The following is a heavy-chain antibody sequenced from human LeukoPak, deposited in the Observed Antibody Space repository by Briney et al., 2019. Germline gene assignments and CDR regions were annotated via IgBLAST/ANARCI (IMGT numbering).Heavy chain of an antibody. CDR3: SRESGPFSPFGF. Sequence: PSGTLSLTCGVSGGSISGTNWWSWVRQPPGQGLEWIGEISLRGLTNYNPSLRSRLTMSLDESKNQVSLNLTSVTAADAAVYYCSRESGPFSPFGFWGQGTLVSVHS. J-gene: IGHJ4*02. V-gene: IGHV4-4*02. CDR1: GGSISGTNW. D-gene: IGHD1-26*01. CDR2: ISLRGLT.